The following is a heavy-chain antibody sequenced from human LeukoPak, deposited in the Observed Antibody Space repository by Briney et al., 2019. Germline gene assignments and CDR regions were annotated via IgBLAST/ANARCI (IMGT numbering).Heavy chain of an antibody. CDR2: IYYSGST. CDR3: AGSSGMIVEYDAFDL. Sequence: SETLSLTCTVSGGSISSYYWSWIRQPPGKGLEWIGYIYYSGSTNYNPSLKSRVTISVDTSKNQFSLKLSSVTAADTAVYYCAGSSGMIVEYDAFDLWGQGTMVTVSS. CDR1: GGSISSYY. D-gene: IGHD3-22*01. J-gene: IGHJ3*01. V-gene: IGHV4-59*01.